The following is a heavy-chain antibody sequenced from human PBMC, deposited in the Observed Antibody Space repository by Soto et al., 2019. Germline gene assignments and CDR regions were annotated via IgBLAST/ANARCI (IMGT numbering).Heavy chain of an antibody. CDR2: ISPDNGNT. V-gene: IGHV1-18*01. J-gene: IGHJ6*02. CDR3: ARALGYSGYAGMDV. D-gene: IGHD5-12*01. Sequence: QVQLVQSGGEVKKPGASVKVSCKACGYTFTIYGINWVRQAPGQGLEWMGWISPDNGNTNYAQKLQGRVTMTTDTSTSTAYMELRSLRSDDTADYYCARALGYSGYAGMDVWGQGTTVTVSS. CDR1: GYTFTIYG.